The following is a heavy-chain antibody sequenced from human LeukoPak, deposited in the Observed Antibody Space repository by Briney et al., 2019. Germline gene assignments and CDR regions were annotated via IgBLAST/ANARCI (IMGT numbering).Heavy chain of an antibody. D-gene: IGHD6-19*01. J-gene: IGHJ5*02. CDR2: IYTSGST. V-gene: IGHV4-4*07. CDR3: ARDPLAVAGISPNWFDP. Sequence: PSETLSLICTVSGVSISSYCWSWIRQPAGKGLEWIGRIYTSGSTNYNPSLKSRVTMSVDTSKNQFSLKLSSVTAADTAVYYCARDPLAVAGISPNWFDPWGEATLVTVSS. CDR1: GVSISSYC.